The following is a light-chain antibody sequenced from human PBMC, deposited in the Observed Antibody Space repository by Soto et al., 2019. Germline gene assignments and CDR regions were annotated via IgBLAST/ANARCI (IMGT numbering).Light chain of an antibody. CDR1: QIISDT. Sequence: EIVLCQSQPTLSVSPGERATLSCRASQIISDTLAWFQQKPCQPPRLLIYDASKRATGIPPRFSGSGSTTDFTLTISSLEPEDFAVYYCQQRSNGPPWTFGQGTKVDI. CDR3: QQRSNGPPWT. CDR2: DAS. V-gene: IGKV3-11*01. J-gene: IGKJ1*01.